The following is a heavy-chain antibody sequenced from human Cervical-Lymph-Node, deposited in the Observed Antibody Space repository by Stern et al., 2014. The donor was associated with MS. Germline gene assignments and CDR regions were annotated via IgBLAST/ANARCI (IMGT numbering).Heavy chain of an antibody. CDR2: IWYDGSSK. CDR1: GFTFSNYG. V-gene: IGHV3-33*01. J-gene: IGHJ6*02. CDR3: ARPWGMDV. Sequence: VQLEESGGGVLQPGRSLRLPCAASGFTFSNYGMHWVRQAPGKGLEWVAVIWYDGSSKYYADSVKGRFTISRDNSKNTLYLQMNSLRVEDTAVYYCARPWGMDVWGQGTTVTVSS.